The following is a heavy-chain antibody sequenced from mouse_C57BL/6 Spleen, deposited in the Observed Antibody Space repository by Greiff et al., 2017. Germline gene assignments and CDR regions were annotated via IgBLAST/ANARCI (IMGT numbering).Heavy chain of an antibody. J-gene: IGHJ3*01. Sequence: VQLQQPGAELVKPGASVKLSCKASGYTFTSYWMHWVKQRPGQGLEWIGMIHPNSGSTNYNEKFKSKATLTVDKSSSTAYMQLSSLTSEDSAVYYCARPPYYYGSSSFAYWGQGTLVTVSA. D-gene: IGHD1-1*01. V-gene: IGHV1-64*01. CDR1: GYTFTSYW. CDR3: ARPPYYYGSSSFAY. CDR2: IHPNSGST.